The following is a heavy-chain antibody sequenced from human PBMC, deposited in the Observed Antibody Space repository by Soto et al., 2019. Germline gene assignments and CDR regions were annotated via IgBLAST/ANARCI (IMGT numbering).Heavy chain of an antibody. D-gene: IGHD5-12*01. CDR1: GFSFSRYG. CDR3: ATATGGYGPLDY. J-gene: IGHJ4*02. Sequence: QVQLVESGGGVVQPGRSLRLSCAASGFSFSRYGMHWVRQAPGKGLEWVSIIWYDGSDKYYADSVKGRFTISRDNSKNTLYLQMNSMRAEETAVYYCATATGGYGPLDYWGQGTLVTVSS. CDR2: IWYDGSDK. V-gene: IGHV3-33*01.